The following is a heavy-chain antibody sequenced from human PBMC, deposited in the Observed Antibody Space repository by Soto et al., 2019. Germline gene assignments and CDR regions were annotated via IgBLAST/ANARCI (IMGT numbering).Heavy chain of an antibody. V-gene: IGHV3-33*01. CDR1: GFTFSSYG. Sequence: GSLRLSCAASGFTFSSYGMHWARQAPGKGLEWVAVIWYDGSNKYYADYVKGRFTISRDSSKNTLYLQMNSLRAEDTAVYYCARDLDNWNYSKANGMDVWGQGTTVTVSS. D-gene: IGHD1-7*01. J-gene: IGHJ6*02. CDR3: ARDLDNWNYSKANGMDV. CDR2: IWYDGSNK.